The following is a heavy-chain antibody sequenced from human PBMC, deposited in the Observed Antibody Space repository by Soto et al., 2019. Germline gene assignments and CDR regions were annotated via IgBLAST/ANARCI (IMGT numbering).Heavy chain of an antibody. CDR2: IYYTGRT. V-gene: IGHV4-39*01. J-gene: IGHJ4*02. D-gene: IGHD6-13*01. CDR1: GGSISSSDYW. Sequence: QLQLQESGPGLVKPAETLSLTCTVSGGSISSSDYWWGWIRQPPGKGLEWIGSIYYTGRTYYNPCLMSRVIISVNTTKNQFSMRPSPEAAAYTAGFYCTRQIGRGSWSLDHWGQGTLVTVSS. CDR3: TRQIGRGSWSLDH.